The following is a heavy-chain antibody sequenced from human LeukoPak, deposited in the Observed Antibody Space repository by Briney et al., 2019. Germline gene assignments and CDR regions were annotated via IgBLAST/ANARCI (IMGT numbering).Heavy chain of an antibody. Sequence: GGSLRLSCAASGFTFSSFAINWVRQAPGKGLEWVSAISGSGGSTYYADSVKGRFTISRDNSKNTLYLQMNSLRAEDTAVYYCAKDWTSGRVTTFDYWGQGTLVTVSS. J-gene: IGHJ4*02. V-gene: IGHV3-23*01. CDR1: GFTFSSFA. CDR2: ISGSGGST. CDR3: AKDWTSGRVTTFDY. D-gene: IGHD2-15*01.